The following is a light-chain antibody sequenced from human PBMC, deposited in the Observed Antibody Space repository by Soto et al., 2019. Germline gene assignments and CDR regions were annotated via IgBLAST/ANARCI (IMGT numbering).Light chain of an antibody. CDR3: QQYNTYPPT. J-gene: IGKJ3*01. CDR1: QSISNW. V-gene: IGKV1-5*03. Sequence: DIQMTQSPSTLSASVGERVTITCRASQSISNWLAWYQQKPGKAPNLLIYKASSLQSGVPSRFSGSGSGTEFSLTISSLQPDDLATYFCQQYNTYPPTFGPGTKVDIK. CDR2: KAS.